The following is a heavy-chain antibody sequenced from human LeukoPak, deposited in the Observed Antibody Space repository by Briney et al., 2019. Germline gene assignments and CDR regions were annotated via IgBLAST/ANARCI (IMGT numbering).Heavy chain of an antibody. CDR2: IYNSGST. J-gene: IGHJ4*02. D-gene: IGHD6-19*01. Sequence: SETLSLTCTVSGGSMTTYYWTWIRQSPEKGLEWIGYIYNSGSTNYNPSLKSRVTISADTSKNQFSLKLNSVTAADTAVYYCARRSYISGSYFDYWGQGTRSPSPQ. V-gene: IGHV4-59*08. CDR3: ARRSYISGSYFDY. CDR1: GGSMTTYY.